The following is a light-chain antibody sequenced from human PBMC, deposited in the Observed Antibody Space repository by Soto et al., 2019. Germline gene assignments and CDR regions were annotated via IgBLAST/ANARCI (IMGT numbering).Light chain of an antibody. V-gene: IGKV3-20*01. CDR1: QSVRSSS. CDR3: QQYGSSPT. Sequence: EIVLTQSPGTLSLSPGGRATLSCRASQSVRSSSLAWYQQKPGQAPRLLIYGASSRATGIPDRFSGSGSGTDFPLTNSRLEPEALAVYYCQQYGSSPTFGGGTKVEMK. J-gene: IGKJ4*01. CDR2: GAS.